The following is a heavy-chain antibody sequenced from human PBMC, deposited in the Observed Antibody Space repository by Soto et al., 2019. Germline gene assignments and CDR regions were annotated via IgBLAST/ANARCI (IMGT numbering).Heavy chain of an antibody. CDR3: ATERTVAGYYYYYGMDV. CDR2: FDPEDGET. Sequence: ASVKVSCKVSGYTLTELSMHWVRQAPGKGLERKGGFDPEDGETIYAQKFQGRVTMTEDTSTDSAYMELSSLRSEDTAVYYCATERTVAGYYYYYGMDVWGQGTTVTVSS. J-gene: IGHJ6*02. V-gene: IGHV1-24*01. CDR1: GYTLTELS. D-gene: IGHD6-19*01.